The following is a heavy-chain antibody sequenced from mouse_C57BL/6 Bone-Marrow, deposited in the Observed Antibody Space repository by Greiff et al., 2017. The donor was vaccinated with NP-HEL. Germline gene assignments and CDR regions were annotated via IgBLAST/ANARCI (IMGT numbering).Heavy chain of an antibody. CDR2: LDPSDSYT. CDR1: GYTFTTYW. CDR3: ARKAYYGRSYEFAY. D-gene: IGHD1-1*01. J-gene: IGHJ3*01. Sequence: QVQLKQPGAELVKPGASVKLSCKASGYTFTTYWMQWVKQRPGQGLEWIGELDPSDSYTNYNQKFQGKATLTVDTSSSTANMQLSSLTSEDSAVYYCARKAYYGRSYEFAYWGQGTLVTVSA. V-gene: IGHV1-50*01.